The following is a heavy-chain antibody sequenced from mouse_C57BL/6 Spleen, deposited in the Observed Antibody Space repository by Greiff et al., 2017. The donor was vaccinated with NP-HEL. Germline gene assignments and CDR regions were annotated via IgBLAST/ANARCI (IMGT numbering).Heavy chain of an antibody. Sequence: EVQLVESGGGLVKPGGSLKLSCAASGFTFSDYGMHWVRQAPEKGLEWVAYISSGSSTIYYADTVKGRFTISIDNAKNTLFLQMTSLRSEETAMYYCARKDYDGDYYAMDYWGQGTSVTVSA. J-gene: IGHJ4*01. V-gene: IGHV5-17*01. CDR3: ARKDYDGDYYAMDY. CDR1: GFTFSDYG. D-gene: IGHD2-4*01. CDR2: ISSGSSTI.